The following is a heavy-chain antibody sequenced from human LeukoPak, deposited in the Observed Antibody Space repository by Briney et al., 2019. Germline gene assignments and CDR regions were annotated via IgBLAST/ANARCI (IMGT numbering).Heavy chain of an antibody. Sequence: SETLSLTCTVSGGSISTSSYPWGWFRQPPGKALECIGTIYYSGKTYYNPSLNSRVTISIHTSKNEFSLKLSSVTAADRAVYYCARSGPPAGRPDAFDIWGQGTMATVSS. J-gene: IGHJ3*02. CDR1: GGSISTSSYP. CDR3: ARSGPPAGRPDAFDI. CDR2: IYYSGKT. D-gene: IGHD2-2*01. V-gene: IGHV4-39*07.